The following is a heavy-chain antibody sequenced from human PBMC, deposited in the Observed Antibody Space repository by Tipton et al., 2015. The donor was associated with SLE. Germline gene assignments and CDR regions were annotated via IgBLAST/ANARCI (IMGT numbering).Heavy chain of an antibody. Sequence: SLRLSCAASGFTFSNYWMSWVRQAPGKGLEWVANIKQDGSEKYYVDSVKGRFTISRDNAKNSLYLQMNSLRAEDTAVYYCARDSCSSTSCYPFDPWGQGPLVPVSS. J-gene: IGHJ5*02. CDR2: IKQDGSEK. CDR3: ARDSCSSTSCYPFDP. V-gene: IGHV3-7*03. D-gene: IGHD2-2*01. CDR1: GFTFSNYW.